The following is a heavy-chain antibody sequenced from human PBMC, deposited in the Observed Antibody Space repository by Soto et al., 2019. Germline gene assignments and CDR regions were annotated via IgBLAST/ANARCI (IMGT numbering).Heavy chain of an antibody. CDR3: ARERCSGGSCYSGYFDY. Sequence: KPSETLSLTCTVSGGSISSYYWSWIRQPPGKGLEWIGYIYYSGSTNYNPSLKSRVTISVDTSKNQFSLKLSSVTAADTAVYYCARERCSGGSCYSGYFDYWGQGTLVTVSS. D-gene: IGHD2-15*01. CDR2: IYYSGST. V-gene: IGHV4-59*01. J-gene: IGHJ4*02. CDR1: GGSISSYY.